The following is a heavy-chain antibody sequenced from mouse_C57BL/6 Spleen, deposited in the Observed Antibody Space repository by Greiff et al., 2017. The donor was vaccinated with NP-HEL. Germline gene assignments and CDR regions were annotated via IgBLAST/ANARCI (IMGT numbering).Heavy chain of an antibody. CDR2: INPNNGGT. Sequence: EVKLVESGPELVKPGASVKIPCKASGYTFTDYNMDWVKQSHGKSLEWIGDINPNNGGTIYNQKFKGKATLTVDKSSSTAYMELRSLTSEDTAVYYCARNGYSSYYAIDYWGQGTSVTVSS. CDR1: GYTFTDYN. J-gene: IGHJ4*01. V-gene: IGHV1-18*01. CDR3: ARNGYSSYYAIDY. D-gene: IGHD2-5*01.